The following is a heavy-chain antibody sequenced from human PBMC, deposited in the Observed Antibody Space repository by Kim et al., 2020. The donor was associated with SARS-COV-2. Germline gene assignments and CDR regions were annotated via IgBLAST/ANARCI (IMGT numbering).Heavy chain of an antibody. Sequence: DSVKGRFTISRDNSKNTLYLQMSSLRAEETAVYYCVKMGITMIVVVPDYWGQGTLVTVSS. V-gene: IGHV3-64D*06. D-gene: IGHD3-22*01. CDR3: VKMGITMIVVVPDY. J-gene: IGHJ4*02.